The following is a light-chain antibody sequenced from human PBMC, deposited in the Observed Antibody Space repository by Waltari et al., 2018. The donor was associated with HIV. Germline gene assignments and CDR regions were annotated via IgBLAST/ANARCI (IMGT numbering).Light chain of an antibody. V-gene: IGLV9-49*01. CDR3: GADLGSGSNFVYV. J-gene: IGLJ1*01. CDR2: VGTGGIGG. CDR1: RGYSTYT. Sequence: QPVLSQPPSASASLGASVTLTCTLSRGYSTYTVDWYPQRQGKGTRFVMRVGTGGIGGAKGDGIPDRFSVLGSGLNRYLTIKNIQEEDESDYHCGADLGSGSNFVYVFGTGTKVTVL.